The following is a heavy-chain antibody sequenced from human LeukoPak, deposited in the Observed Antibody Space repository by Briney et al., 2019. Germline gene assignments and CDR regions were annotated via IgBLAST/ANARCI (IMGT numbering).Heavy chain of an antibody. V-gene: IGHV4-4*02. Sequence: SGTLSLTCAVSGGSISSSNWWSWVRPPPGKGLEWIGEIYHSRSTNYNPSLKSRVTISIDKSKNQFSLKLSSVTAADTAVYYCARSSPENYYYGMDVWGQGTTVTVSS. CDR3: ARSSPENYYYGMDV. CDR1: GGSISSSNW. J-gene: IGHJ6*02. D-gene: IGHD1-14*01. CDR2: IYHSRST.